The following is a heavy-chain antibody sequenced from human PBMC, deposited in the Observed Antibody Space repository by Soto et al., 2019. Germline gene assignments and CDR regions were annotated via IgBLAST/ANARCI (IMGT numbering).Heavy chain of an antibody. V-gene: IGHV4-59*06. CDR1: GGSMSSYY. Sequence: LSLTCTVSGGSMSSYYWTWLRQLPGKGLEWIAYVYHSGSTFANPSLKSRVTTSLDKSKNQFSLKMQAVTAADTAVYYCARAPTDFWSGYYEYWGQGILVTVSS. CDR2: VYHSGST. CDR3: ARAPTDFWSGYYEY. J-gene: IGHJ4*02. D-gene: IGHD3-3*01.